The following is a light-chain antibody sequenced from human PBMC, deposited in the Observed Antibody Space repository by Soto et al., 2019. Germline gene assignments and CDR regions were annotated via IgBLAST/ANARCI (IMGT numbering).Light chain of an antibody. V-gene: IGKV1-5*01. Sequence: KQMTQSPSTLSATKGDRSTITGLACQSISRWLAWYQQKPGKAPKLLIHDASSLESGVPSRFSGSGSGTKFTLTIASLQPDDFVTYYCQQYETFSGTFGPGTNVDVK. J-gene: IGKJ1*01. CDR1: QSISRW. CDR3: QQYETFSGT. CDR2: DAS.